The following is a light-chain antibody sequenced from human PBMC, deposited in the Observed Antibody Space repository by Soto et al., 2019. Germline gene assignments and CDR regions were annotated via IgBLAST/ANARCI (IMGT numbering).Light chain of an antibody. Sequence: QSVLTQPTSVSGSPGQSITISCTGTSSDVGGYDFVSWFQQEPGKAPKLMIYDVNYRPSGISPRFSGSKSGNTASLTVSGLQPEDEADYYCCSYAGRSAPYVFGTGTKVTVL. V-gene: IGLV2-14*01. J-gene: IGLJ1*01. CDR3: CSYAGRSAPYV. CDR1: SSDVGGYDF. CDR2: DVN.